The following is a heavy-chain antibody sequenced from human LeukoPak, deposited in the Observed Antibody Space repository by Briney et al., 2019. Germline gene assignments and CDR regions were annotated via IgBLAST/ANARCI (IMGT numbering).Heavy chain of an antibody. D-gene: IGHD3-22*01. CDR2: INHSGST. Sequence: SETLSLTCAVYGGSFSGYYWSWIRQPPGKGLEWIGEINHSGSTNYNPSLKSRVPISVDTSKNQFSLKLSSVTAADTAVYYCARALDSSGYPFDYWGQGTLVTVSS. V-gene: IGHV4-34*01. J-gene: IGHJ4*02. CDR1: GGSFSGYY. CDR3: ARALDSSGYPFDY.